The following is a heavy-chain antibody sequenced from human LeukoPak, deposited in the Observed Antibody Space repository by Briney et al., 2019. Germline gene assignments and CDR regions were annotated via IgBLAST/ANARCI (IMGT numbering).Heavy chain of an antibody. V-gene: IGHV3-23*01. CDR2: ISGSGGST. D-gene: IGHD5-12*01. CDR1: GFTFSSYA. CDR3: ATSRLTVATESTDY. Sequence: EGSLRLSCAASGFTFSSYAMSWVRQAPGKGLEWVSAISGSGGSTYYADSVKGRFTISRDNAKNTLYLQMNSLRAEDTAVYYCATSRLTVATESTDYWGQGTLVTVSS. J-gene: IGHJ4*02.